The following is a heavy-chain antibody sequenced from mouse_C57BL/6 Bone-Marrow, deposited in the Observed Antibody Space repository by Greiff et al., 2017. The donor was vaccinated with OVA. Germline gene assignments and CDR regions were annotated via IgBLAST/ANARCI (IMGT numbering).Heavy chain of an antibody. Sequence: VQLQQSGAELARPGASVKLSCKASGYTFTSYGISWVKQRTGQGLEWIGEIYPRSGNTYYNEKFKGKATLTADKSSSTAYMELRSLTSEDSAVYFCARSVDYDDLFAYWGQGTLVTVSA. J-gene: IGHJ3*01. CDR3: ARSVDYDDLFAY. V-gene: IGHV1-81*01. CDR1: GYTFTSYG. CDR2: IYPRSGNT. D-gene: IGHD2-4*01.